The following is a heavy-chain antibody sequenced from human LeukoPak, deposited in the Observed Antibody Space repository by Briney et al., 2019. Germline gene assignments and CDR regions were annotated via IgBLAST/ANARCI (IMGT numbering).Heavy chain of an antibody. CDR3: VKGRSGTLYYFDY. CDR1: GFTFSSYS. CDR2: ISSSSSTI. J-gene: IGHJ4*02. D-gene: IGHD3-10*01. Sequence: PGGSLRLSCAASGFTFSSYSMNWVRQAPGKGLEWVSYISSSSSTIYYADSVKGRFTISRDNSKNTLYLQMNSLRAEDTAVYYCVKGRSGTLYYFDYWGQGTLVTVSS. V-gene: IGHV3-48*01.